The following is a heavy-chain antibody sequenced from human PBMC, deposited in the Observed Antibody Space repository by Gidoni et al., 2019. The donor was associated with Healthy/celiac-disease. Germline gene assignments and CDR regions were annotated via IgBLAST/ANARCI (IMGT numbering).Heavy chain of an antibody. J-gene: IGHJ3*02. V-gene: IGHV1-18*04. CDR2: ISAYNGNT. Sequence: QVQLVQSGAEVKKPGASVKVSCKASGYTFPSYGISWVRQAPGQGLEWMGWISAYNGNTNYAQKLQGRVTMTTDTSTSTAYMELRSLRSDDTAVYYCARDWAGGSYFSDDAFDIWGQGTMVTVSS. CDR3: ARDWAGGSYFSDDAFDI. CDR1: GYTFPSYG. D-gene: IGHD1-26*01.